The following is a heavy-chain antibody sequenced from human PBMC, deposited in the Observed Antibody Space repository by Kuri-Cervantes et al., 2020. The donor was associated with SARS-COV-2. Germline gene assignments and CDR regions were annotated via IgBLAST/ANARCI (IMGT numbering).Heavy chain of an antibody. CDR3: ANGGSGYYLLDAFDI. V-gene: IGHV3-7*03. Sequence: GGSLRLSCAASGFTFSSYWMSWVRQAPGKGLEWVANIKQDGSEKYYVDSVKGRFTISRDNAKNSLYLQMNSLRAEDTAVYYCANGGSGYYLLDAFDIWGQGTMVTVSS. CDR1: GFTFSSYW. D-gene: IGHD3-22*01. CDR2: IKQDGSEK. J-gene: IGHJ3*02.